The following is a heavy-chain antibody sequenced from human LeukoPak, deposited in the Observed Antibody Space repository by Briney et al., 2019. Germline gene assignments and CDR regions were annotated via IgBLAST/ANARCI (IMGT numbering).Heavy chain of an antibody. CDR3: ARHFAYSSSSYFDY. Sequence: PSQTLSLTCTVSGASINSGDYYWSWIRQPPGKGLEWIGYISHSGSTYFNPSLKSRVTISVDKSKNQFSLRLYSVTVADTAVYYCARHFAYSSSSYFDYWGQGSLVTVSS. CDR2: ISHSGST. V-gene: IGHV4-30-4*01. J-gene: IGHJ4*02. D-gene: IGHD6-6*01. CDR1: GASINSGDYY.